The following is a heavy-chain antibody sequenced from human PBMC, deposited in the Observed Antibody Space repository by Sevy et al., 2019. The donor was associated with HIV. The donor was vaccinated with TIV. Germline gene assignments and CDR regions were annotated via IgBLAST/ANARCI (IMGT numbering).Heavy chain of an antibody. Sequence: ASVKVSCKASGYSLTDYFIHWVRQAPGQGLEWMGRINPISGGTDDSQKFQGRVTMTRVTSINTAYMELNKLRSDDAAVDYCARDLDDYGDCQAVGGMDVWGQGTTVTVSS. CDR2: INPISGGT. CDR1: GYSLTDYF. J-gene: IGHJ6*02. V-gene: IGHV1-2*06. CDR3: ARDLDDYGDCQAVGGMDV. D-gene: IGHD4-17*01.